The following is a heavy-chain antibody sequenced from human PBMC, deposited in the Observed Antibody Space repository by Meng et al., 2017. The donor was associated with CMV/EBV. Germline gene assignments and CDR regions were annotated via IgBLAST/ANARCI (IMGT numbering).Heavy chain of an antibody. CDR2: ISSSGSTI. J-gene: IGHJ6*02. CDR3: ARYYPSLPYYDFWSGYHYYYYYGMDV. CDR1: GFTFSDYY. V-gene: IGHV3-11*04. Sequence: GESLKISCAASGFTFSDYYMSWIRQAPGKGLEWVSYISSSGSTIYYADSVKGRFTISRDNAKNSLYLQMNSLRAEDTAVYYCARYYPSLPYYDFWSGYHYYYYYGMDVWGQGTTVIVSS. D-gene: IGHD3-3*01.